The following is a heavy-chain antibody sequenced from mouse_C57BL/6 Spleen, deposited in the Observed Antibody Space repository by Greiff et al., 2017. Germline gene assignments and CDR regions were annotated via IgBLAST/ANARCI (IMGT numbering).Heavy chain of an antibody. CDR3: ARGFITTGVAKWCFDV. V-gene: IGHV5-4*03. J-gene: IGHJ1*03. CDR2: ISDGGSYT. Sequence: EVMLVESGGGLVKPGGSLKLSCAASGFTFSSYAMSWVRQTPEKRLEWVATISDGGSYTYYPDNVKGRFTISRDNAKNNLYLQMSHLKSEDTAMYYCARGFITTGVAKWCFDVWGTGTTVTVSS. D-gene: IGHD1-1*01. CDR1: GFTFSSYA.